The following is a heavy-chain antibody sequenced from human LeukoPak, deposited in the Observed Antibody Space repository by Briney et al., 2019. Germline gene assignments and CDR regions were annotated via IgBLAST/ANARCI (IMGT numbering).Heavy chain of an antibody. CDR1: GFTVSSNY. Sequence: GGSLRLSCAAPGFTVSSNYMSWVRQAPGKGLEWVSVIYSGGSTYYADSVKGRFTISRDNSKNTLYLQMNSLRAEDTAVYYCARESGDYYDSSGYRDYWGQGTLVTVSS. J-gene: IGHJ4*02. V-gene: IGHV3-66*01. CDR2: IYSGGST. CDR3: ARESGDYYDSSGYRDY. D-gene: IGHD3-22*01.